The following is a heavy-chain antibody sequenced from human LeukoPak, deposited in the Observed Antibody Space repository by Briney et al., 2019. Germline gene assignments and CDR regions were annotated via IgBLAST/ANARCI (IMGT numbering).Heavy chain of an antibody. D-gene: IGHD3-3*01. CDR3: AKGHTIFGVVPDILDI. Sequence: GGSLRLSCAASRFNFEDFGMYWVRQGPGKGLEWVAGITWNSGSAVYADSVEGRFTISRDNVKKSVYLQMSSLRLEDTALYYCAKGHTIFGVVPDILDIWGRGTNVIVSS. J-gene: IGHJ3*02. CDR2: ITWNSGSA. V-gene: IGHV3-9*01. CDR1: RFNFEDFG.